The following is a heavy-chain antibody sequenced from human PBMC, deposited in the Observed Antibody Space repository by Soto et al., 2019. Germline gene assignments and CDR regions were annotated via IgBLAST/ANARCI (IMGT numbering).Heavy chain of an antibody. V-gene: IGHV1-46*01. J-gene: IGHJ4*02. CDR3: ARAISVQHRYYFDY. D-gene: IGHD3-16*01. CDR1: GYTFTSNY. Sequence: GXSVKVSCRASGYTFTSNYIDWVREAPGKGLEWMGIINPSGGGASNAQKFQGRVTMTRDTSTSTVYMELRSLRSEDTAVYYCARAISVQHRYYFDYWGQGTLVTVSS. CDR2: INPSGGGA.